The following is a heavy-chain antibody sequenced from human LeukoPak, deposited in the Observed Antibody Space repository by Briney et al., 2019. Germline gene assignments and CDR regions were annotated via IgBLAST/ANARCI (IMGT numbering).Heavy chain of an antibody. J-gene: IGHJ4*02. Sequence: PSETLSLTCTVSGGSIRNYYWNWMRQPPGKGLEWIGYTSDSGNTYYNPSLKSRVTISVDTSKNQFSLKVTSATAADTAVYYCARWYDSGRYFDNWGRGTPVTVSS. D-gene: IGHD6-19*01. V-gene: IGHV4-59*01. CDR3: ARWYDSGRYFDN. CDR1: GGSIRNYY. CDR2: TSDSGNT.